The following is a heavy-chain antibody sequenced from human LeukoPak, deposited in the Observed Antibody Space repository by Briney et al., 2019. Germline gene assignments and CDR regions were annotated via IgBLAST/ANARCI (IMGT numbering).Heavy chain of an antibody. CDR3: ARRDWFDP. CDR1: GFTFSSYS. Sequence: PGGSLRLSCAASGFTFSSYSMNWVRQAPGKGLEWVSYISSSSTIYYADSVKGRFTISRDNAKNSLYLQMNSLRDEDTAVYYCARRDWFDPWGQGTLVTVSS. J-gene: IGHJ5*02. V-gene: IGHV3-48*02. CDR2: ISSSSTI.